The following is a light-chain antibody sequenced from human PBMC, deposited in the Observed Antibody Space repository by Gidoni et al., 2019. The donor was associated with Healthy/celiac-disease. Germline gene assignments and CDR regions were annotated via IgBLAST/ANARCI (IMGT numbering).Light chain of an antibody. J-gene: IGKJ1*01. Sequence: DIVMTQSPDSLAVSLGERATINCKSSQSVLYSSNNKNYLAWYQQKPGQPPKLLIYWASTRKSGVPDRFSGSGSGTDFTLTISSLQAEDVAVYYCQQYYSTLSWTFGQGTKVEIK. V-gene: IGKV4-1*01. CDR1: QSVLYSSNNKNY. CDR3: QQYYSTLSWT. CDR2: WAS.